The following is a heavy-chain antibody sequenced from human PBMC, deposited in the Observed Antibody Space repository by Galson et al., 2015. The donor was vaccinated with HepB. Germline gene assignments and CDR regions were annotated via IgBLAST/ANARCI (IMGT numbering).Heavy chain of an antibody. J-gene: IGHJ5*02. Sequence: SLRLSCASSGFMFSTYGMHWVCQAPGKGLEWVAVIFYDGSNRYYADSVKGRFTISRDNSKNTLYLQMNSVRAEDTAVYYCAKSESFGEDVDVAFDPWGQGTLVIVSS. CDR3: AKSESFGEDVDVAFDP. CDR2: IFYDGSNR. V-gene: IGHV3-33*06. D-gene: IGHD3-10*01. CDR1: GFMFSTYG.